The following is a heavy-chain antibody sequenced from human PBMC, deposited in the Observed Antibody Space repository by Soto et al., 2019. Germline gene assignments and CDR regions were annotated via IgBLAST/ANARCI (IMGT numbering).Heavy chain of an antibody. CDR3: ARHLGGNHYYYRMDA. V-gene: IGHV1-69*12. CDR2: IIPIFGTA. D-gene: IGHD3-16*01. Sequence: QVQLVQSGAEVKKPGSSVKVSCKASGGTFSSYAISWVRQAPGQGLEWMGGIIPIFGTADYAQKFQGRVTITADDSTSSAYMDLSSLRSDDTAVYYCARHLGGNHYYYRMDAWGQGTTVTVSS. J-gene: IGHJ6*02. CDR1: GGTFSSYA.